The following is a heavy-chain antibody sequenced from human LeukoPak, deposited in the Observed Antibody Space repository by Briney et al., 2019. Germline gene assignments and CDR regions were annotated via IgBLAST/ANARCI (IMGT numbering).Heavy chain of an antibody. CDR1: GFTFSTYG. CDR2: IFDSGGGT. D-gene: IGHD1-26*01. CDR3: AKDLQWELPTPGN. V-gene: IGHV3-23*01. Sequence: PGGSLRLSCAASGFTFSTYGMNWVRQAPGKGLEWVSTIFDSGGGTRYADSVKGRFTISRDNSKNTLYLQMNSLRAEDTAVYYCAKDLQWELPTPGNWGQGTLVTVSS. J-gene: IGHJ4*02.